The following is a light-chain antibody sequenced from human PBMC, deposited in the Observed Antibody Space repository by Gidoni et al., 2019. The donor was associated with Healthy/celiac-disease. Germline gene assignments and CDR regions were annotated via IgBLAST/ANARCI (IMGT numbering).Light chain of an antibody. CDR1: QGISNY. V-gene: IGKV1-27*01. J-gene: IGKJ3*01. CDR3: QKYNSAPCT. CDR2: AAS. Sequence: DLQMTQSPSSLSASVGDRVTMTCRASQGISNYLAWYQQKPGKVPKLLIYAASTLQSGVPSRFSGSGSGTDFTLTISSLQPEDVAAYYCQKYNSAPCTFGPGTKVDIK.